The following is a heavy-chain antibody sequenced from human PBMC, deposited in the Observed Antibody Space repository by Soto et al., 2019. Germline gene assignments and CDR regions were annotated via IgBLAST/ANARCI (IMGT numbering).Heavy chain of an antibody. CDR1: GYTFTSYG. CDR3: ERVASSGWLSTYFDY. V-gene: IGHV1-18*01. J-gene: IGHJ4*02. D-gene: IGHD6-19*01. Sequence: QVQLVQSGAEVKKPGASVKVSCKASGYTFTSYGISWVRQAPGQGREWMGWISAYNGNTNYAEKLQVRVTMTTDTSTSTAYKELRSLRSDDTAVYYCERVASSGWLSTYFDYWGQGTLVTVSS. CDR2: ISAYNGNT.